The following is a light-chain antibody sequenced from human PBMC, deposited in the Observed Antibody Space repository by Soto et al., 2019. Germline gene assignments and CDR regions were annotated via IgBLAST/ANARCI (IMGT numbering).Light chain of an antibody. J-gene: IGKJ5*01. CDR3: QQLDSFPLT. CDR1: QSISSW. V-gene: IGKV1-5*01. CDR2: DAS. Sequence: DIQMTQSPSTLSASVGDRVTITCRASQSISSWLAWYQQKLGRAPRLLIYDASSLESGVPSRCSGSGYGTDFTLSISSLEPEDVATYFCQQLDSFPLTFGQGTRLEIK.